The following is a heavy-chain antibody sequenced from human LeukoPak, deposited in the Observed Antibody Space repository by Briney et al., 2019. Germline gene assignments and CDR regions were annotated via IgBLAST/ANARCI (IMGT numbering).Heavy chain of an antibody. CDR1: GGSISSGDYY. Sequence: SETLSLTCTVSGGSISSGDYYWSWIRQPPGKGLEWIGYIYYSGSTYYNPSLKSRVTISVDTSKNQFSLKLSSVTAADTAVYYCARGYYYDSSGSPAGAFDIWGQGTMVTVSS. CDR2: IYYSGST. V-gene: IGHV4-30-4*01. D-gene: IGHD3-22*01. J-gene: IGHJ3*02. CDR3: ARGYYYDSSGSPAGAFDI.